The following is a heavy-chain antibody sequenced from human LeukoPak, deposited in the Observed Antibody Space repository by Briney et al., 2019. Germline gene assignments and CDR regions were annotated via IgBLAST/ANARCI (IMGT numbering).Heavy chain of an antibody. V-gene: IGHV3-30*03. CDR2: ISYDGSNK. CDR3: ARGYCSSTSCYLHPPPFDY. J-gene: IGHJ4*02. Sequence: GGSLRLSCAASGFTFSSYGMHWVRQAPGKGLEWVAVISYDGSNKYYADSVKGRFTISRDNSKNTLYLQMNSLRAEDTAVYYCARGYCSSTSCYLHPPPFDYWGQGTLVTVSS. D-gene: IGHD2-2*01. CDR1: GFTFSSYG.